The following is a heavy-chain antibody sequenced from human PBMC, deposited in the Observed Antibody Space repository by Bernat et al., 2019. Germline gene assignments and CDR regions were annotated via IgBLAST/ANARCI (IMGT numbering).Heavy chain of an antibody. CDR3: ARGGVVVVAAKGRWFDP. CDR1: GYTFTGYY. V-gene: IGHV1-2*04. CDR2: INPNSGGT. Sequence: QVQLVQSGAEVKKPGASVKVSCKASGYTFTGYYMHWVRQAPGQGLEWMGWINPNSGGTNYAQKVQGWVTMTRDTAHSTAYMELGRLGSDDTAVYYCARGGVVVVAAKGRWFDPWGQGTLVTVSS. J-gene: IGHJ5*02. D-gene: IGHD2-15*01.